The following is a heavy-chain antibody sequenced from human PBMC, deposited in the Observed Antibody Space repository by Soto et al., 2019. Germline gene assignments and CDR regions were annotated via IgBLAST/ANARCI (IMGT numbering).Heavy chain of an antibody. CDR3: AKTGYSSSWYESAFDI. CDR2: ISGSGGST. D-gene: IGHD6-13*01. V-gene: IGHV3-23*01. J-gene: IGHJ3*02. CDR1: GFTFSSYA. Sequence: GGSLRLSCAASGFTFSSYAMSWVRQAPGKGLEWVSAISGSGGSTYYADSVKGRFTISRDNSKNTLYLQMNSLRAEDTAVYYCAKTGYSSSWYESAFDIWGQGTMVTVSS.